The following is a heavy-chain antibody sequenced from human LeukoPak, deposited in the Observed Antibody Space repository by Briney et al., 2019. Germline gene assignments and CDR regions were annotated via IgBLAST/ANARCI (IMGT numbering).Heavy chain of an antibody. D-gene: IGHD6-25*01. CDR1: GFTFSSYS. CDR2: ISSSSSTI. Sequence: PGGSLRLSCAASGFTFSSYSMNWVRQAPGKGLEWVSYISSSSSTIYYADSVKGRFTISRDNAKNSLCLQMNSLRAEDTAVYYCGRRFGYAFDIWGQGTMVTVSS. CDR3: GRRFGYAFDI. J-gene: IGHJ3*02. V-gene: IGHV3-48*01.